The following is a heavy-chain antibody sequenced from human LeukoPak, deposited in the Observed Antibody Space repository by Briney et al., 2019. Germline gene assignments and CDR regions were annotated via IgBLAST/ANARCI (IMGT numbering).Heavy chain of an antibody. CDR3: ARRPIAARRDWFDP. J-gene: IGHJ5*02. V-gene: IGHV1-8*02. D-gene: IGHD6-6*01. Sequence: GASVKVSCKTSGYTFSSFDINWVRQATGQGLEWMGWMNTNSGNTGYAQKFQGRITMTRNISISTAYMELSSLRSEDTAVYYCARRPIAARRDWFDPWGQGTLVTVSS. CDR1: GYTFSSFD. CDR2: MNTNSGNT.